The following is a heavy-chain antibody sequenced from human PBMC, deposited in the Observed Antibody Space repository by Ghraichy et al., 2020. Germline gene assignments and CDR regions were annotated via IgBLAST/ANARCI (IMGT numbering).Heavy chain of an antibody. J-gene: IGHJ5*02. CDR3: ASPRGSSAYPT. V-gene: IGHV1-3*04. D-gene: IGHD3-22*01. CDR2: INTGSGNT. Sequence: ASVKVSCEASGYTFTSYGIHWVRQAPGQRLEWMGWINTGSGNTKYSQKFQGRVTITRDTSASTAYMELSSLRSEDTALYYCASPRGSSAYPTWGQGTLVTVSS. CDR1: GYTFTSYG.